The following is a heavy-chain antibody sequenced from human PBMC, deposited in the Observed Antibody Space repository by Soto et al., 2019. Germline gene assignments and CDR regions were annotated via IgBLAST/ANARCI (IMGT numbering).Heavy chain of an antibody. Sequence: LRLSCAASGFTFSSYAMSWVRQAPGKGLEWVSAISGSGGSTYYADSVKGRFTISRDNSKNTLYLQMNSLRAEDTAVYYCAKDYYYDSSGYYYGYYFDYWGQGTLVTVSS. CDR3: AKDYYYDSSGYYYGYYFDY. V-gene: IGHV3-23*01. D-gene: IGHD3-22*01. J-gene: IGHJ4*02. CDR2: ISGSGGST. CDR1: GFTFSSYA.